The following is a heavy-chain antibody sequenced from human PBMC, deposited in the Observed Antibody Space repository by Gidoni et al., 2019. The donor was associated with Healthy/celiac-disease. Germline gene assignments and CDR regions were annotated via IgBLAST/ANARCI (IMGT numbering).Heavy chain of an antibody. V-gene: IGHV1-2*02. J-gene: IGHJ5*02. CDR2: INPNSGGT. Sequence: QVQLVQSGAEVKKPGASVKASCKASGYTFTRYYMHWVRQAPGQGLEWMGWINPNSGGTNYAQKFQGRVTMTRDTSISTAYMELSRLRSDDTAVYYCARGPFWSGYYTGAWFDPWGQGTLVTVSS. CDR1: GYTFTRYY. D-gene: IGHD3-3*01. CDR3: ARGPFWSGYYTGAWFDP.